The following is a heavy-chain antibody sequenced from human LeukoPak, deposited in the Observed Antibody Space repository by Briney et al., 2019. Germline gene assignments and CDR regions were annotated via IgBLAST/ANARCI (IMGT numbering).Heavy chain of an antibody. CDR1: GGSMGNYY. Sequence: SETLSLTCTVSGGSMGNYYWNWIRQAAGKGLEWIGRIYTSGSTSYNPSLKSRVSMSVDTSRNQFSLNLSSVTAADTAVYYCAREWSGYYYLDYWGQGAPVTVSS. D-gene: IGHD3-3*01. J-gene: IGHJ4*02. CDR2: IYTSGST. CDR3: AREWSGYYYLDY. V-gene: IGHV4-4*07.